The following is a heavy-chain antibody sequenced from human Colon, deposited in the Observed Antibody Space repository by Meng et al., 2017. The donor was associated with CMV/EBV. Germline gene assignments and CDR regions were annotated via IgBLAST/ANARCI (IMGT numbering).Heavy chain of an antibody. J-gene: IGHJ4*02. CDR3: ADPPSGY. Sequence: QLQLQESGPGLVKPSGTLSLTCAVSGGPITSSHNWWNWVGQPPGKGLGWIGEVHHSATTNYSPALQSRVTISVDKTKIQSSPKLTSVTAADTNVYYCADPPSGYWGQGTLVTVSS. CDR1: GGPITSSHNW. V-gene: IGHV4-4*02. D-gene: IGHD3-10*01. CDR2: VHHSATT.